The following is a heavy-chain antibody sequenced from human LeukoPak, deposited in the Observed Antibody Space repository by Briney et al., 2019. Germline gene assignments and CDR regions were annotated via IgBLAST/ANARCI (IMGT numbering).Heavy chain of an antibody. Sequence: GGSLRLSCAASGFTFSSYWMSWVRQAPGKGLEWVANIKQDGSEKYYVDSVKGRFTISRDNAKNSLYLQMNSLRAEDTAVYYCARLRRYNIVVITYFDYWGQGTLVTVSS. CDR2: IKQDGSEK. CDR3: ARLRRYNIVVITYFDY. J-gene: IGHJ4*02. V-gene: IGHV3-7*01. CDR1: GFTFSSYW. D-gene: IGHD3-22*01.